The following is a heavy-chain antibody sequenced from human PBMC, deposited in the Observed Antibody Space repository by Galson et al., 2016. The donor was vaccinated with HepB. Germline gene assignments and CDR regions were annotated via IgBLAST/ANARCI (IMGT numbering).Heavy chain of an antibody. CDR3: ARGVLPEYYYGLDV. D-gene: IGHD3-16*01. V-gene: IGHV4-31*03. CDR1: DGSISSGGHY. Sequence: TLSLTCTVSDGSISSGGHYWSWIRQHPGKGLEWIGNIYYSGNTYYNPSLKSRVTISVDTSKNQFSLKLSSVTAADTAVHHCARGVLPEYYYGLDVWGLGTTVTVSS. J-gene: IGHJ6*02. CDR2: IYYSGNT.